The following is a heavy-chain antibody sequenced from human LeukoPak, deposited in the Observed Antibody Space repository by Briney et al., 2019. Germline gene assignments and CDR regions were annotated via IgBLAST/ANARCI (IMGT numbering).Heavy chain of an antibody. J-gene: IGHJ4*02. V-gene: IGHV3-30*18. CDR3: AKDRSAAAGYFDY. CDR1: GGSISSYY. CDR2: ISYDGSNK. Sequence: PSETLSLTCTVSGGSISSYYWSWVRQAPGKGLEWVAVISYDGSNKYYADSVKGRFTISRDNSKNTLYLQVNSLRAEDTAVYYCAKDRSAAAGYFDYWGQGTLVTVSS. D-gene: IGHD6-13*01.